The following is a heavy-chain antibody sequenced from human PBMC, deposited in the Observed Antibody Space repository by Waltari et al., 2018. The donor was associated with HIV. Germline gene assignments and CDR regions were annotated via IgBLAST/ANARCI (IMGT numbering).Heavy chain of an antibody. V-gene: IGHV3-21*02. CDR2: ISSSGNFK. CDR1: GFISNSCS. CDR3: ARDSRGSTWSLNWFDP. D-gene: IGHD6-6*01. Sequence: DVQLVESGGGPVKPGESLRLSCVTSGFISNSCSINWVRQAPGKGPEWVSSISSSGNFKHYADSVKGRFTISRDNAENSLYLQMNGLRAEDTAIYYCARDSRGSTWSLNWFDPWGQGTLVTVSS. J-gene: IGHJ5*02.